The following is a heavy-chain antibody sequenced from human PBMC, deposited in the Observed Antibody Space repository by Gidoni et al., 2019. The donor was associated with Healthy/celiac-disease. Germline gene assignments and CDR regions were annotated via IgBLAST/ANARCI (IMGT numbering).Heavy chain of an antibody. D-gene: IGHD6-19*01. J-gene: IGHJ4*02. CDR2: IYPGDSDT. V-gene: IGHV5-51*01. CDR1: GYSFTSYW. CDR3: ARQLVGYSSGWFFDY. Sequence: EVQLVQSGAEVKKPGESLKILCKGSGYSFTSYWIGWVRQMPGKGLEWMGIIYPGDSDTRYSPSFQGQVTISADKSISTAYLQWSSLKASDTAMYYCARQLVGYSSGWFFDYWGQGTLVTVSS.